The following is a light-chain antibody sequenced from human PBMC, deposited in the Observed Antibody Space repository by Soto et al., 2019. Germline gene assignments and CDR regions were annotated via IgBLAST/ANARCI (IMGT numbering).Light chain of an antibody. Sequence: QSVLTQPASVSGSPGQSITISCTGISSDVGDYYYVSWYQHHPGKAPKLLIYGVSNRPSGVSNRFSGSKSGNTASLTISGLQADDEADYYCSSYTSSANFVFGTGTKVTVL. CDR2: GVS. V-gene: IGLV2-14*01. CDR1: SSDVGDYYY. J-gene: IGLJ1*01. CDR3: SSYTSSANFV.